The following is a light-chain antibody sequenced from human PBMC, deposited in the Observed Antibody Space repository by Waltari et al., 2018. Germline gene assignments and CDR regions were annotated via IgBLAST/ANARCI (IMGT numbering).Light chain of an antibody. J-gene: IGKJ4*01. CDR2: KAS. CDR3: QHYSGYPLT. CDR1: QSISSW. Sequence: DIQMTQSPSTLSASVGDRVTITCRASQSISSWLAWHQQKPGKAPRLLIYKASNLETGVPSRFSGIGSGTEFTLTINSLQADDFATYYCQHYSGYPLTFGGGTKVEIK. V-gene: IGKV1-5*03.